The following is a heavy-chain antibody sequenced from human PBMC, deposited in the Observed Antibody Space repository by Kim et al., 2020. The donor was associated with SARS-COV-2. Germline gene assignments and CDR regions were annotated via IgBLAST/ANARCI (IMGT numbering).Heavy chain of an antibody. CDR3: ARTLRYFDWLQPGNPEVGYYYGMDV. V-gene: IGHV5-51*01. D-gene: IGHD3-9*01. CDR1: GYSFTSYW. J-gene: IGHJ6*02. CDR2: IYPGDSDT. Sequence: GESLKISCKGSGYSFTSYWIGWVRQMPGKGLEWMGIIYPGDSDTRYSPSFQGQVTISADKSISTAYLQWSSLKASDTAMYYCARTLRYFDWLQPGNPEVGYYYGMDVWGQGTTVTVSS.